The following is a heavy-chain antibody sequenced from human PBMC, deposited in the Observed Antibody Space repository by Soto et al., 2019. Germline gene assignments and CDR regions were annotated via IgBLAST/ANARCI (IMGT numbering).Heavy chain of an antibody. CDR2: LYYSGST. CDR1: GVSISGYY. D-gene: IGHD4-17*01. Sequence: QVQLQESGPGLVKPSETLSLTCTVSGVSISGYYWSWIRQPPGKGLEWIGYLYYSGSTNYNPSLKRRVTIAVDTSKNQFSLKRSSVTAADTAVYYCARGYGDYVLDYWGQGTLVTVSS. V-gene: IGHV4-59*01. CDR3: ARGYGDYVLDY. J-gene: IGHJ4*02.